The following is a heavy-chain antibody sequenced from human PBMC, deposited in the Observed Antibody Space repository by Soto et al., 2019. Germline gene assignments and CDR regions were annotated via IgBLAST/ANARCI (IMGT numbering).Heavy chain of an antibody. D-gene: IGHD3-22*01. J-gene: IGHJ4*02. Sequence: GGSLRLSCTASGFTFGDYAMSWFRQAPGKGLEWVGFIRSKAYGGTTEYAASVKGRFTISRDDSKSIAYLQMNSLKTEDTAVYYCTRARGTMIVVVITPSDYWGQGTLVTVSS. CDR2: IRSKAYGGTT. V-gene: IGHV3-49*03. CDR1: GFTFGDYA. CDR3: TRARGTMIVVVITPSDY.